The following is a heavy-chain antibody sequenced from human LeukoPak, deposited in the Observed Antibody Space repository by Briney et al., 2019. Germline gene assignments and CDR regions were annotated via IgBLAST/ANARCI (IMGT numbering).Heavy chain of an antibody. J-gene: IGHJ4*02. CDR1: GYRFTSYW. CDR2: IYVGDSDT. V-gene: IGHV5-51*01. CDR3: ARHHYYDSSGYWFDY. Sequence: GESLKISCKASGYRFTSYWIGWVRQMPGKGLEWMGIIYVGDSDTRYSPSFQGQVTISADKSISTAYLQWSSLKASDTAMYYCARHHYYDSSGYWFDYWGQGTLVTVSS. D-gene: IGHD3-22*01.